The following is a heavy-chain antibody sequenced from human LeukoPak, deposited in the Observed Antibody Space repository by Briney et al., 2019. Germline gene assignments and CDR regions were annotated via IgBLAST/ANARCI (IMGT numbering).Heavy chain of an antibody. Sequence: SETLSLTCTVSGASISSYNYYWAWIRQPPGKGLEWIGSIYYGGTAYYNPSLKSRVSISSDTSKNQFSLNLNSVTAADTAVYYCARGAEYYYDSSGYSRHGAFDIWGQGTMVAVSS. J-gene: IGHJ3*02. CDR1: GASISSYNYY. V-gene: IGHV4-39*07. CDR3: ARGAEYYYDSSGYSRHGAFDI. CDR2: IYYGGTA. D-gene: IGHD3-22*01.